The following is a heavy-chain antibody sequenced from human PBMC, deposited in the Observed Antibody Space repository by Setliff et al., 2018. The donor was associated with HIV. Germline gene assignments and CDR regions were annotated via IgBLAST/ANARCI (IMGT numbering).Heavy chain of an antibody. Sequence: PSETLSLTCSVSGGSISNYYWGWIRQPPGKGLEWIGSVYNSGITFKNPSLKSRVTISVDRSKNQFSLSLTSVTAADTAVYFCARRGRTGNSYVLHWFDPWGQGTLVTVSS. CDR1: GGSISNYY. J-gene: IGHJ5*02. CDR2: VYNSGIT. V-gene: IGHV4-39*07. CDR3: ARRGRTGNSYVLHWFDP. D-gene: IGHD5-18*01.